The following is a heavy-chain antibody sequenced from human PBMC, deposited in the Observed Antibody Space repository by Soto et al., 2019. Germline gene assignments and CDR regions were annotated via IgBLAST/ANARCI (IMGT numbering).Heavy chain of an antibody. V-gene: IGHV4-61*05. Sequence: SETLSLTRPVSGGSISSSSYYWGWIRQPPGKGLEWIGYIYYSGSTNYNPSLKRRLTISVDTSKNQFSLKLSSVTAADTAVFYCARSDHYYYDSSGYWDYWGQGTLVTVSS. J-gene: IGHJ4*02. D-gene: IGHD3-22*01. CDR1: GGSISSSSYY. CDR2: IYYSGST. CDR3: ARSDHYYYDSSGYWDY.